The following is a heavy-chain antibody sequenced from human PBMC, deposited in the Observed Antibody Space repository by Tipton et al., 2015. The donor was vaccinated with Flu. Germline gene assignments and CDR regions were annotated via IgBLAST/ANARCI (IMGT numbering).Heavy chain of an antibody. Sequence: TLSLTCAVYGGSFRGYYWSWIRQPPGKGLEWIGEINHSGSTNYNPSLKSRVTISVDASKNQFSLKLSSVTAADTAVYYCARGPVNSTLWFDPWGQGTLVTVSS. J-gene: IGHJ5*02. CDR3: ARGPVNSTLWFDP. V-gene: IGHV4-34*01. CDR2: INHSGST. D-gene: IGHD4-17*01. CDR1: GGSFRGYY.